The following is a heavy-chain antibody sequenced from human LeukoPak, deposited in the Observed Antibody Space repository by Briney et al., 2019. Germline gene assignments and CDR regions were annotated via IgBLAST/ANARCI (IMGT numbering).Heavy chain of an antibody. CDR1: GYSFIKNG. CDR2: INTYNGNT. J-gene: IGHJ4*02. CDR3: ARDRYTMAPGY. Sequence: ASVKVSCKPSGYSFIKNGINWVRQAPGQGLEWMGWINTYNGNTEFAQNLQGRVTLTTDTSTSTAYMELRSLRSDDTAVYYCARDRYTMAPGYWGQGTLVIVSS. D-gene: IGHD3-16*02. V-gene: IGHV1-18*01.